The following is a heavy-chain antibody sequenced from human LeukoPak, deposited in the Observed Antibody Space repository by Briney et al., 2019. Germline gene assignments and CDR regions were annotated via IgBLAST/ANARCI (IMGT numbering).Heavy chain of an antibody. CDR2: LSGSGITT. CDR1: GFTFSNSA. CDR3: AKGIYSSGWSYFDY. Sequence: GGSLRLSCSASGFTFSNSAMSWVRQAPGQGLEWVSTLSGSGITTYYADSVKGRFTISRDNSKNTLYLQMNSLRAEDTAVYYCAKGIYSSGWSYFDYWGHGTLVTVSS. D-gene: IGHD6-19*01. J-gene: IGHJ4*01. V-gene: IGHV3-23*01.